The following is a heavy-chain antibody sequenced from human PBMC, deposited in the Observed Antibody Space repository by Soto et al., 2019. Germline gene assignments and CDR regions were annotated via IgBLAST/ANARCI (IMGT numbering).Heavy chain of an antibody. CDR3: ARIRGWGWLGPNDY. J-gene: IGHJ4*02. D-gene: IGHD3-10*01. Sequence: GSGPTLVNPTETLTLTCTVSGFSLSNARMSVSWIRQPPGKALEWLAHIFSNDAKSYSASLKNRLTISKDTSKSQVVLTMIKMDPVDTATYYCARIRGWGWLGPNDYWGQGTLVTVSS. V-gene: IGHV2-26*01. CDR2: IFSNDAK. CDR1: GFSLSNARMS.